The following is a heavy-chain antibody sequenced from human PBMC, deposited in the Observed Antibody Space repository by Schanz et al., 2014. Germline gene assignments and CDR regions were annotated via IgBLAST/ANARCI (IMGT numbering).Heavy chain of an antibody. D-gene: IGHD3-9*01. J-gene: IGHJ3*01. CDR2: TSYDGSQK. Sequence: QVQLVESGGGVVQPGGSLRLSCESSGFTFNGHAMHWVRQAPGKWLEWVAVTSYDGSQKYYTDSVKGRFTVSRDNSKNTLYLQLNSLRAEDTAVYYCARDDKRYFDWLSTFDLWGQGTMVAVSS. CDR3: ARDDKRYFDWLSTFDL. V-gene: IGHV3-30*04. CDR1: GFTFNGHA.